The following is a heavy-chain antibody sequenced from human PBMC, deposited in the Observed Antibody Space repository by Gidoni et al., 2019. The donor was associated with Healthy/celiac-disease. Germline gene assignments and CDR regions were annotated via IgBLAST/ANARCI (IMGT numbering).Heavy chain of an antibody. D-gene: IGHD1-7*01. CDR3: ARDQTGTTPNWFDP. Sequence: QVQLVDSGGRVVQPGRSLRLHCAASGFPFRSYGMHWVRQAPGKGLEWVAVIWYDGSNKYYADSVKGRFTISRDNSKNTLYLQMNSLRAEDTAVYYCARDQTGTTPNWFDPWGQGTLVTVSS. J-gene: IGHJ5*02. CDR1: GFPFRSYG. V-gene: IGHV3-33*01. CDR2: IWYDGSNK.